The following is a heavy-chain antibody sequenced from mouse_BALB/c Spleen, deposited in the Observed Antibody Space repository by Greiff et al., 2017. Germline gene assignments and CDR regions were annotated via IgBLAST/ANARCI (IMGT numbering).Heavy chain of an antibody. CDR1: GDSITSGY. CDR3: ARRLYGNRPYYYAMDY. CDR2: ISYSGST. D-gene: IGHD2-1*01. V-gene: IGHV3-8*02. Sequence: EVQLQESGPSLVKPSQTLSLTCSVTGDSITSGYWNWIRKFPGNKLEYMGYISYSGSTYYNPSLKSRISITRDTSKNQYYLQLNSVTTEDTATYYCARRLYGNRPYYYAMDYWGQGTSVTVSS. J-gene: IGHJ4*01.